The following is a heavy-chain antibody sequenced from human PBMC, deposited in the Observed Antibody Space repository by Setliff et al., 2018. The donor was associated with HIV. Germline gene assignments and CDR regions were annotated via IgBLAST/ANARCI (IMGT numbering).Heavy chain of an antibody. CDR1: GYTFTSYY. J-gene: IGHJ3*02. CDR2: INPSGGST. CDR3: ARCYYDSSGPTDAFDI. D-gene: IGHD3-22*01. V-gene: IGHV1-46*01. Sequence: GASVKVSCKASGYTFTSYYMHWVRQAPGQGLEWMGIINPSGGSTSYAQKFQGRLTMTRDTSRSTVYMELSSLRSEDTAVYYCARCYYDSSGPTDAFDIWGQGTVVTVSS.